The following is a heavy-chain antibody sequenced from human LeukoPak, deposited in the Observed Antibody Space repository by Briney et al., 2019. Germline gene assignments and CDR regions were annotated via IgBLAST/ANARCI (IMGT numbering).Heavy chain of an antibody. J-gene: IGHJ4*02. Sequence: ASVKVSCKASGYTFTSYYMHWVRQAPGQGLEWMGIINPSGGSTSYAQKFQGRVTMTRDTSTSTVYMELSSLRSEDTAVYYCARGGYGDHEGFYFDYWGQGTLVTVSS. CDR3: ARGGYGDHEGFYFDY. D-gene: IGHD4-17*01. CDR2: INPSGGST. CDR1: GYTFTSYY. V-gene: IGHV1-46*03.